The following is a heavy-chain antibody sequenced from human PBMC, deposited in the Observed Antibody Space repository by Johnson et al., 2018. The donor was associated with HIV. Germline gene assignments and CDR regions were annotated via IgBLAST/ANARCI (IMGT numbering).Heavy chain of an antibody. CDR1: GFTFCSYA. CDR3: AKDRLCRGCTCSGLDVFDI. Sequence: QVQLVESGGGVVQPGRSLRLSCAASGFTFCSYAMHWVRQAPGKGLEWVAAITCGGSNTYYADSVKGRFTISRDNAKNTLYLQMSSLRAQDTALYYCAKDRLCRGCTCSGLDVFDIWGQGPMVTVSS. V-gene: IGHV3-30*04. D-gene: IGHD2-8*02. CDR2: ITCGGSNT. J-gene: IGHJ3*02.